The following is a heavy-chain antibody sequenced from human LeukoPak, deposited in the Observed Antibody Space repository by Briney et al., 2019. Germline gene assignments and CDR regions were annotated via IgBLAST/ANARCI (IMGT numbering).Heavy chain of an antibody. J-gene: IGHJ5*02. CDR1: GFTFSSYA. D-gene: IGHD6-13*01. CDR2: ISGSGGST. Sequence: GGSLRLSCAASGFTFSSYAMSWVRQAPGKGLEWVSAISGSGGSTYYADSVKGRFTISRDNSKNTLYLQMNSLRAEDTAVYYCAKGSIAAAGPKYNWFDPWGQGTLVTVSS. V-gene: IGHV3-23*01. CDR3: AKGSIAAAGPKYNWFDP.